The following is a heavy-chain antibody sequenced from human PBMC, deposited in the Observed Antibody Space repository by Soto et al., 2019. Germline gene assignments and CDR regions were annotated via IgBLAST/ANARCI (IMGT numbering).Heavy chain of an antibody. CDR1: GFTFSSYA. V-gene: IGHV3-23*01. CDR2: ISGSGGST. J-gene: IGHJ3*02. D-gene: IGHD2-15*01. CDR3: AKGYCSGGSCYMNRAFDI. Sequence: EVQLLESGGGLVQPGGSLRLSCAASGFTFSSYAMSWVRQAPGKGLEWVSAISGSGGSTYYADSVKGRFTISRDNSKNTLDLQMNSLGAEETAVYYCAKGYCSGGSCYMNRAFDIWGQGTMVTVSS.